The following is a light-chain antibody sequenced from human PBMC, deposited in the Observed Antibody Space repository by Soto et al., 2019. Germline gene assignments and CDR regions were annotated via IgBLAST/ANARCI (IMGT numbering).Light chain of an antibody. CDR2: GDT. J-gene: IGLJ3*02. Sequence: QLVLTQPPSVSGAPGQRVTISCTGSSSNIGAGKYVHWYQQLPGRAPKLLIYGDTNRPSGVPDRFSASKSGTSASLAITGLQAEDEADYHCQSYDRGLSASVFVGGTKLTVL. V-gene: IGLV1-40*01. CDR1: SSNIGAGKY. CDR3: QSYDRGLSASV.